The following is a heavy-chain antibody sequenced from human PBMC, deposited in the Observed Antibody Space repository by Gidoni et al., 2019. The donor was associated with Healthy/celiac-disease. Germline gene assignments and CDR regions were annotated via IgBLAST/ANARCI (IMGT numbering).Heavy chain of an antibody. J-gene: IGHJ3*02. CDR1: GFTLSSYS. D-gene: IGHD1-26*01. V-gene: IGHV3-21*01. Sequence: EVQLVASGGGLVKTGGSLRRSYATSGFTLSSYSMNWVRQAPGKGLGWVSSISSSSSYIYYADSVKGRFTISRDNAKNSMYLQMNSLRAEDTAVYYCARSGDSGSYLDAFDIWGQGTMVTVSS. CDR3: ARSGDSGSYLDAFDI. CDR2: ISSSSSYI.